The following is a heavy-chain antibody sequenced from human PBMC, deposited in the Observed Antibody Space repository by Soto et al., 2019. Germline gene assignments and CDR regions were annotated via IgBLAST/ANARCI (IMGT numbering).Heavy chain of an antibody. Sequence: PSETLSLTXAVSGYSISSGYYWGWIRQPPGKGLEWIGSIYHSGSTYYNPSLKSRVTISVDTSKNQFSLKLSSVTAADTAVYYCARAIAATGGWFDPWGQGTLVTVSS. V-gene: IGHV4-38-2*01. J-gene: IGHJ5*02. CDR1: GYSISSGYY. D-gene: IGHD6-13*01. CDR2: IYHSGST. CDR3: ARAIAATGGWFDP.